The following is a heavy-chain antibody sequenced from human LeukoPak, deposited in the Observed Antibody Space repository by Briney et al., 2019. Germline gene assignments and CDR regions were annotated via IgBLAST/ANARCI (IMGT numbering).Heavy chain of an antibody. CDR3: AKGQQLLDY. V-gene: IGHV3-7*03. J-gene: IGHJ4*02. Sequence: GGSLRLSCVASGFTFSSYWMSWVRQAPGKGLEWVANIKQDGSEKYYVDSVKGRFAISRDNAKNSLYLRMNSLRAEDTAVYYCAKGQQLLDYWGQGTLVTVSS. CDR1: GFTFSSYW. CDR2: IKQDGSEK. D-gene: IGHD6-13*01.